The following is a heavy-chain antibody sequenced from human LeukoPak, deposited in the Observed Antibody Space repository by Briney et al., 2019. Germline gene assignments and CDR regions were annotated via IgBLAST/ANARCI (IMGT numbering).Heavy chain of an antibody. CDR2: ISSSSGYI. CDR1: GFTFTTYG. D-gene: IGHD2-15*01. CDR3: ATVGPSCSGGSCYDY. V-gene: IGHV3-21*01. J-gene: IGHJ4*02. Sequence: EPGGSLRLSCAASGFTFTTYGMNWVRQAPGKGLEWVSSISSSSGYIYYADSVKGRFPIPRNNDQNSPLLQKNRLKAEDTAVYYCATVGPSCSGGSCYDYWGQGTLVTVSS.